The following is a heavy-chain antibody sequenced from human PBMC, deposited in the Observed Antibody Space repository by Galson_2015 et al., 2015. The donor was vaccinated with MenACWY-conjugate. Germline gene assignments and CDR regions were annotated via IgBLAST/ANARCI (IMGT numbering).Heavy chain of an antibody. CDR1: GFTFRNYW. Sequence: SLSLSCAVSGFTFRNYWMTWVRQAPGKGLEWVASIKKDGSEKYYVDSVKGQFTISRDNTKNSMYLEMNSLRAEDTAVYYCARGHYGMDVWGQGTTVTASS. CDR2: IKKDGSEK. J-gene: IGHJ6*02. CDR3: ARGHYGMDV. V-gene: IGHV3-7*03.